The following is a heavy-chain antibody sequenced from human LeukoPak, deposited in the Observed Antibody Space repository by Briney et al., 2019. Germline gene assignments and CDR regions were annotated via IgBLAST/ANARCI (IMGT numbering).Heavy chain of an antibody. CDR1: GYTLTELS. CDR3: ARTLSGSGISY. J-gene: IGHJ4*02. D-gene: IGHD3-10*01. V-gene: IGHV1-46*01. Sequence: ASVKVSCKVSGYTLTELSMHWVRQAPGQGLEWMGIINPGGDSTNFAQNFQGRVTLTRDTSTSTVYMELSSLSSEDTAIYYCARTLSGSGISYWGQGTLVIVSS. CDR2: INPGGDST.